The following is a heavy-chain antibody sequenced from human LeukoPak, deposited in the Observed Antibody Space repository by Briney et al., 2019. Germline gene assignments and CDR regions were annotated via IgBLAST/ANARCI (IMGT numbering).Heavy chain of an antibody. Sequence: TSETLSLTCTVSGGSISSYYWSWIRQPAGKGLEWIGRIYTSGSTNYNPSLKSRVTMSVDTSKNQFSLKLSSVTAADTAVYYCASGPWDIVVVPAAIDYWGQGTLVTVSS. D-gene: IGHD2-2*02. V-gene: IGHV4-4*07. CDR1: GGSISSYY. J-gene: IGHJ4*02. CDR3: ASGPWDIVVVPAAIDY. CDR2: IYTSGST.